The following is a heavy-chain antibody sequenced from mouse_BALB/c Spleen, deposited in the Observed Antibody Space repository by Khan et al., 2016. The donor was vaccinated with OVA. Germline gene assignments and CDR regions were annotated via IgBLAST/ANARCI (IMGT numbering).Heavy chain of an antibody. CDR1: GYTFTSYW. Sequence: LQQPGSELVRPGASVKLSCKASGYTFTSYWMHWVKQRHGQGLEWIGNIYPGSGTTNYDEKFKSKGTLTVDTSSSTAYMHLSSLTSEDSAVYYCTRGGYYGKSLCGYWGQGTLVTVSA. V-gene: IGHV1S22*01. J-gene: IGHJ3*02. CDR2: IYPGSGTT. D-gene: IGHD2-1*01. CDR3: TRGGYYGKSLCGY.